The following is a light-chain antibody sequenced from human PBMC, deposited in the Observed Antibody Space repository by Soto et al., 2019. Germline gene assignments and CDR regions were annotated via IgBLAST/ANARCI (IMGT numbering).Light chain of an antibody. CDR3: QQYDNYTLT. CDR2: DAS. CDR1: QSINNW. J-gene: IGKJ4*01. Sequence: DVQMTQSPSSLSASVGDRVTITCRASQSINNWLAWYQQKPGKAPKFLIYDASTLETGVPSRFSGSASGTEFTLTISGLQPEDVASYYCQQYDNYTLTFGGGTRVEL. V-gene: IGKV1-5*01.